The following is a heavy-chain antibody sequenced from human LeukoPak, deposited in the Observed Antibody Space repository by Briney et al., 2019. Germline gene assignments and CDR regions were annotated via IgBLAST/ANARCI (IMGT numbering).Heavy chain of an antibody. J-gene: IGHJ3*01. CDR2: ISPGDSDT. V-gene: IGHV5-51*01. D-gene: IGHD4-23*01. Sequence: LGESLKISCKGSGYSFTSYWIGWVRQMPGKGLEWMGLISPGDSDTRYSPSFQGQVTISVDKSISTAYLQWGSLKASDTAMYYCVRSIRRTVAYDALDVWGQGTMVTVSS. CDR3: VRSIRRTVAYDALDV. CDR1: GYSFTSYW.